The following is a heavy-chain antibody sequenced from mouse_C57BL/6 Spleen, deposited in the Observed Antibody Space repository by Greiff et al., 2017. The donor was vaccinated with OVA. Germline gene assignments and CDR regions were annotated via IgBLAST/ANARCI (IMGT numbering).Heavy chain of an antibody. CDR3: ARNWEYGNYGAWFAY. Sequence: QVQLKESGPGLVQPSQSLSITCTVSGFSLTSYGVHWVRQSPGKGLEWLGVIWSGGSTDYNAAFISRLSISKDNSKSQVFFKMISLQAADTAIYYCARNWEYGNYGAWFAYWGQGTLVTVSA. V-gene: IGHV2-2*01. CDR1: GFSLTSYG. D-gene: IGHD2-1*01. J-gene: IGHJ3*01. CDR2: IWSGGST.